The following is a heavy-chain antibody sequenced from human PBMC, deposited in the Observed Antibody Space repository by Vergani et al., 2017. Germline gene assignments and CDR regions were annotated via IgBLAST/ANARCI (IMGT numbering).Heavy chain of an antibody. Sequence: QVQLQESGPGLVKPSQTLSLTCSVSGGAVNSGSNFWTWIRQPAGKGLEWIGRTSTDGSTNYNPSLKSQVTVSVDTSKTQISLRLTSVTAEDTAVYYCARETVVTSWDGYRFHYMDVWGKGTTVVVSS. V-gene: IGHV4-61*02. J-gene: IGHJ6*03. CDR1: GGAVNSGSNF. CDR3: ARETVVTSWDGYRFHYMDV. CDR2: TSTDGST. D-gene: IGHD3-16*02.